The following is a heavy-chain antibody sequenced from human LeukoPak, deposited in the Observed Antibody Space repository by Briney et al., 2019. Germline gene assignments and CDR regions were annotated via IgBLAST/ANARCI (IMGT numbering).Heavy chain of an antibody. CDR3: ARAPGFGELLEGAFDI. CDR1: GFTFSTYW. CDR2: INSDGSST. Sequence: PGGSLRLSCAASGFTFSTYWMHWVRQAPGKGLVWVSRINSDGSSTSYADSVKGRFTISRDNAKNTLYLQMNSLRAEDTAVYYCARAPGFGELLEGAFDIWGQGTMVTVSS. J-gene: IGHJ3*02. V-gene: IGHV3-74*01. D-gene: IGHD3-10*01.